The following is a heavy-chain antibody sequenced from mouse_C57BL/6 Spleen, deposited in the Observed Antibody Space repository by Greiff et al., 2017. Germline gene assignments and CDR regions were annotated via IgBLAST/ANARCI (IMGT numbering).Heavy chain of an antibody. J-gene: IGHJ3*01. CDR1: GFTFSSYA. D-gene: IGHD2-5*01. CDR2: ISDGGSYT. Sequence: EVKLMESGGGLVKPGGSLKLSCAASGFTFSSYAMSWVRQTPEKRLEWVATISDGGSYTYYPDNVKGRFTISRDKAKNNLYLQMSHLKSEDTALYYCARERSYSNYSFAYWGQGTLVTVSA. V-gene: IGHV5-4*01. CDR3: ARERSYSNYSFAY.